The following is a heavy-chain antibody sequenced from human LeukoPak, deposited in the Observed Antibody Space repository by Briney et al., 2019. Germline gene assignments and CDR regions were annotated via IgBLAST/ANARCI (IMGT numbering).Heavy chain of an antibody. CDR3: ARVGDGLNDAFDI. CDR1: GYTFTSYY. V-gene: IGHV1-46*01. D-gene: IGHD5-24*01. Sequence: ASVKVSCKASGYTFTSYYMHWVRQAPGQGLEWMGIINPSGGSTSYAQKFQGRVTMTRDTSITTVYMELSRLTYDDTAVYYCARVGDGLNDAFDIWGQGTMVTVSS. J-gene: IGHJ3*02. CDR2: INPSGGST.